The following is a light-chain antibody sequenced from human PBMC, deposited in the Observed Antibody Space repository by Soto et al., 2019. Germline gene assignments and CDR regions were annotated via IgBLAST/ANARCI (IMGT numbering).Light chain of an antibody. CDR1: QTINSRY. J-gene: IGKJ2*01. V-gene: IGKV3-20*01. CDR2: GAS. Sequence: EIVLTQSPGTLSLSPGERATLSCRASQTINSRYLAWYQQRPGQAPRLLLYGASSRATGIPDRFTGSGSGTDFTLTISRLEPEDFAVYYCQQYDTFGQGTKLEIK. CDR3: QQYDT.